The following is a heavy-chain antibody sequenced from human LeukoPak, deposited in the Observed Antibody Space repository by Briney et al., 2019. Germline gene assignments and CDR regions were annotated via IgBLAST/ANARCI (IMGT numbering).Heavy chain of an antibody. Sequence: ASVKVSCKASGYTFTSYDINSGRQATGQGREWMGWMNPNSGNTGYAQKFQGRVTVTRNTSISTAYMELSSLRSEDTAVYYCARAPRKVRGVITALDYHYGMDVWGQGTTVTVSS. V-gene: IGHV1-8*01. CDR1: GYTFTSYD. J-gene: IGHJ6*02. D-gene: IGHD3-10*01. CDR2: MNPNSGNT. CDR3: ARAPRKVRGVITALDYHYGMDV.